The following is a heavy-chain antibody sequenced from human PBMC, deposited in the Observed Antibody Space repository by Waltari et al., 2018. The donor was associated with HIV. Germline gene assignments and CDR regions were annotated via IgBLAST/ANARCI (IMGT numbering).Heavy chain of an antibody. CDR2: IISSSTTI. J-gene: IGHJ4*02. V-gene: IGHV3-48*03. CDR3: ARERFGSSYFGY. Sequence: EVQLVESGGGVVQPGGSLSLSCAASGFSFGSYAMNWVPQAPGKGLEWVSYIISSSTTINYADSGKGRFTISKDNAKNLLYLQMSSLRAEDTAVYFCARERFGSSYFGYWGQGTLVTVSS. D-gene: IGHD6-6*01. CDR1: GFSFGSYA.